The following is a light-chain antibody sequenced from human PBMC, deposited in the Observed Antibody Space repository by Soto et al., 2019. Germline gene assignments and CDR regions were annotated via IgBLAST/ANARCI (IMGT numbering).Light chain of an antibody. V-gene: IGKV1-5*01. Sequence: DIQMTQSPSTLSASLGDRVTITCRASESISTWLAWYQQKPGRAPKLLIYDASNLESGVPSRFSASSSGTEFILTIDSVQPDDFATYYCQQSTGTFGQGTKVDIK. CDR2: DAS. CDR3: QQSTGT. CDR1: ESISTW. J-gene: IGKJ1*01.